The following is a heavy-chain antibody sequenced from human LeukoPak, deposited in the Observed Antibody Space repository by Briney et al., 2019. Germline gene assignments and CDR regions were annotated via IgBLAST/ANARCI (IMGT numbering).Heavy chain of an antibody. Sequence: RASVKVSCKASGYTFTGYYMHWVRQAPGQGLEWMGWINPNSGGTNYAQKFQGRVTMTRDTSISTAYMKLSRLRSDDTAVYYCARGGYMGLTGFDPWGQGTLVTVSS. D-gene: IGHD1-20*01. CDR1: GYTFTGYY. CDR3: ARGGYMGLTGFDP. J-gene: IGHJ5*02. CDR2: INPNSGGT. V-gene: IGHV1-2*02.